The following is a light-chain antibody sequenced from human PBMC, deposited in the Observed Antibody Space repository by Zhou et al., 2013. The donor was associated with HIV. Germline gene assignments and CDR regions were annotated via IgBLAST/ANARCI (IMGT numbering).Light chain of an antibody. CDR2: KAS. Sequence: DIQMTQSPSTLSASIGDRIIITCRASQSISTWVAWYQQKPGKAPKTLIYKASNLESGVPSRFSGSGSGTEFTLTISSLQPDDFATYYCQQYSIYPGTFGQGTNWKS. CDR3: QQYSIYPGT. J-gene: IGKJ1*01. CDR1: QSISTW. V-gene: IGKV1-5*03.